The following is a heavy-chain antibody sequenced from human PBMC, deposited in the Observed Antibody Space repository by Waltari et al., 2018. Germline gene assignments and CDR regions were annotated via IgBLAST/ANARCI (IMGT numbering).Heavy chain of an antibody. Sequence: EVQVVESGGGLVRPGGSLRLSCEASGFSFSSYEMNWIRQAPGKGLEWVSYISNSGSTMYYADSVKGRFTISRDNAKNSVYLEMNSLRAEDTAVYYCARPSTEYYYYYYYMDVWGKGTTVTVS. CDR2: ISNSGSTM. J-gene: IGHJ6*03. V-gene: IGHV3-48*03. CDR3: ARPSTEYYYYYYYMDV. CDR1: GFSFSSYE.